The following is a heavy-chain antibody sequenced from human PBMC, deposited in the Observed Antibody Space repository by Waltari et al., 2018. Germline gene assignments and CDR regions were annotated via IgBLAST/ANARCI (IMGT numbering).Heavy chain of an antibody. J-gene: IGHJ6*02. CDR1: GFTFSRYW. CDR3: ARVARKTYSSPVPGRDYYYGMDV. CDR2: IKSDGSGT. V-gene: IGHV3-74*01. Sequence: EEQLVESGGGLIQPGESLRVSCAVSGFTFSRYWMNWVRQAPGKGLVGVARIKSDGSGTSYADSVKGRFTISRDNAKNTVYLQMKSLRAEDTAVYYCARVARKTYSSPVPGRDYYYGMDVWGLGTTVTVSS. D-gene: IGHD6-13*01.